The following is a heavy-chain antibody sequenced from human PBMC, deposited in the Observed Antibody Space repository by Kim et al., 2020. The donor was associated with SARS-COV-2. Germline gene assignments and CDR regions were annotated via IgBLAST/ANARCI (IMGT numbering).Heavy chain of an antibody. CDR2: IYSGGST. Sequence: GGSLRLSCAASWFTVSSNYMSWVRQAPGKGLEWVSVIYSGGSTYYADSVKGRFTISRHNSKNTLYLQMNSLRAEDTAVYYCAREGYSSEFDYWGQGTLVTVSS. CDR3: AREGYSSEFDY. V-gene: IGHV3-53*04. D-gene: IGHD3-16*02. J-gene: IGHJ4*02. CDR1: WFTVSSNY.